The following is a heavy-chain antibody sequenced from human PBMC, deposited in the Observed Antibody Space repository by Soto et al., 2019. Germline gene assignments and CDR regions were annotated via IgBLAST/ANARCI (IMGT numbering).Heavy chain of an antibody. CDR3: ARGHSVNKWFAS. CDR2: MNPNSGNT. J-gene: IGHJ5*01. V-gene: IGHV1-8*01. CDR1: GYTYTSYD. Sequence: VPLKLYCKASGYTYTSYDVNWLRQANGQGLEWMGWMNPNSGNTGYAQKFQGRVTMTRNTSISTAYMELSSLRSEDTAFYYCARGHSVNKWFASWGQGTLVTVSS.